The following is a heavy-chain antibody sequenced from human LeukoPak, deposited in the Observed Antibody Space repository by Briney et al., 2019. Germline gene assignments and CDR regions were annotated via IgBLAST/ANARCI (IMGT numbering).Heavy chain of an antibody. CDR2: ISSSSSYI. V-gene: IGHV3-21*01. CDR3: ARDGLDGYNSGWYPEY. J-gene: IGHJ4*02. Sequence: PGGSLRLSCAPPGFTFSSYSMHWVRQAPGKGLEWVSSISSSSSYIYYADSVKGRFTISRDNAKNSLYLQMNSLRGEDTAVYYCARDGLDGYNSGWYPEYWGQGTLVTVSS. D-gene: IGHD6-19*01. CDR1: GFTFSSYS.